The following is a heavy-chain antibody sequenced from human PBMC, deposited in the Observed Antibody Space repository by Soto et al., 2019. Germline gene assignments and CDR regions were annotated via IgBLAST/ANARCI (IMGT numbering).Heavy chain of an antibody. Sequence: QTMSLTCSVADGSISSGGSYRSWKSQHPGKGLEWIGYIYYSGSTYYNPSLKSRVTISVDTSKNQFSLKLSSVTAADTAVYYCARGEIGGGSCCGGSLYYYGMDVWGQGTTVTVSS. D-gene: IGHD2-15*01. J-gene: IGHJ6*02. CDR3: ARGEIGGGSCCGGSLYYYGMDV. V-gene: IGHV4-31*03. CDR1: DGSISSGGSY. CDR2: IYYSGST.